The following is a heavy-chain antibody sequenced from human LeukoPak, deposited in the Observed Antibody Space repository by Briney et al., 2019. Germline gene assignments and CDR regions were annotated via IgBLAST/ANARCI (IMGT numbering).Heavy chain of an antibody. J-gene: IGHJ4*02. Sequence: GGSLRLACAASGFTFNNYAMSWVRQAPGKGLEWVSAISGSGGKTYYADSVKGRFTIPRDNSKNMLYLQMDSLRAEDTAVYKCAKVLNSDSTSSFDYWGQGTLFTVSS. CDR3: AKVLNSDSTSSFDY. CDR1: GFTFNNYA. V-gene: IGHV3-23*01. CDR2: ISGSGGKT. D-gene: IGHD3-22*01.